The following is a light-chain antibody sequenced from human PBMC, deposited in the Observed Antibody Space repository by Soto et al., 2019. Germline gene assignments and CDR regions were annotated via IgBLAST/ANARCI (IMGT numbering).Light chain of an antibody. CDR2: EAS. J-gene: IGKJ1*01. Sequence: DFQMTQSPSTLSASVGDRVTITCRASQSTSTWLAWYQQRPGKTPKLLISEASKLESGVPSRFSGSGSGTEFTLTISSLQPDDFATYYCQQYITYPYAFGQGTKVEIK. CDR1: QSTSTW. V-gene: IGKV1-5*03. CDR3: QQYITYPYA.